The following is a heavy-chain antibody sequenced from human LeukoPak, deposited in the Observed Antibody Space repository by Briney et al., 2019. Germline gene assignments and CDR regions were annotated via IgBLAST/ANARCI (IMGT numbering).Heavy chain of an antibody. CDR3: ASNMVRGVSESA. V-gene: IGHV3-21*01. CDR2: ISSSSSYI. Sequence: PGGSLRLSCAASGFTFSSYSMNWVRQAPGKGLEWVSSISSSSSYIYYADSVKGRFTISRDNAKNSLNLQMNSLRAEDTAVYYCASNMVRGVSESAWGQGTLVTVSS. CDR1: GFTFSSYS. J-gene: IGHJ5*02. D-gene: IGHD3-10*01.